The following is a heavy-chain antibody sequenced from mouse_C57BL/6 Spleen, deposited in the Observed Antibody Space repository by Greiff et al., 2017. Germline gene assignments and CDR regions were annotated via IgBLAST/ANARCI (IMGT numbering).Heavy chain of an antibody. CDR2: IDPENGDT. J-gene: IGHJ2*01. D-gene: IGHD1-1*01. Sequence: VQLKESGAELVRPGASVKLSCAASGFNIKDDYMHWVKQRPEQGLEWIGWIDPENGDTEYASKFQGKATITADTSSNTAYLQLSSLTSEDTAVYYCTNYYGREEGYWGQGTTLTVSS. CDR3: TNYYGREEGY. V-gene: IGHV14-4*01. CDR1: GFNIKDDY.